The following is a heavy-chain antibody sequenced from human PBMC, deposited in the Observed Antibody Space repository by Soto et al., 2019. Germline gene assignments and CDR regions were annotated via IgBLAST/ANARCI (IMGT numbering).Heavy chain of an antibody. CDR3: AGRTTENWYFDL. V-gene: IGHV4-59*08. Sequence: QVQLQESGPGLVKPSETLSLTCTVSGGSISSYYWSWIRQPPGKGLEWIGYIYYSGSTNYNPSLKSRVTISVDTSKHQFSLKLSSVPAADTAMYYCAGRTTENWYFDLWGRGTLVTVSS. D-gene: IGHD4-17*01. CDR2: IYYSGST. J-gene: IGHJ2*01. CDR1: GGSISSYY.